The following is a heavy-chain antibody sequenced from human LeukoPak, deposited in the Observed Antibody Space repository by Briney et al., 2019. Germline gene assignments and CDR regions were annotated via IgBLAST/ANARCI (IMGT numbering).Heavy chain of an antibody. Sequence: ASVKVSCKASGCTFTGYYMHWVRQAPGQGLEWMGWINPNSGGTNYAQKFQGRVTMTRDTSISTAYMELSRLRSDDTAVYYCARDYGVFGVVSLYYYMDVWGKGTTVTVSS. CDR3: ARDYGVFGVVSLYYYMDV. CDR2: INPNSGGT. D-gene: IGHD3-3*01. CDR1: GCTFTGYY. J-gene: IGHJ6*03. V-gene: IGHV1-2*02.